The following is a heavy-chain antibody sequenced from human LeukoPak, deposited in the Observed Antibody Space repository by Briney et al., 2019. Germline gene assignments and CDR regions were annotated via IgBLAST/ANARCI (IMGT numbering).Heavy chain of an antibody. CDR2: ITHDERST. D-gene: IGHD1-26*01. Sequence: PGGSLRLSCAASGFTFSSHWMHWVRQTPGKGLVWVSRITHDERSTDYADSVEGRFTISRDNAKNTLYLQMNSLRDEDTAVYYCASQGGTYYSGWYFDLWGRGTLVTVSS. CDR1: GFTFSSHW. J-gene: IGHJ2*01. CDR3: ASQGGTYYSGWYFDL. V-gene: IGHV3-74*01.